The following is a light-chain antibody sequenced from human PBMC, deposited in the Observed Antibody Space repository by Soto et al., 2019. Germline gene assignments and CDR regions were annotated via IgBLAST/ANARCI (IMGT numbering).Light chain of an antibody. CDR1: RGVGTSY. CDR2: GPS. J-gene: IGKJ2*01. CDR3: QQYVRSPL. V-gene: IGKV3-20*01. Sequence: ENVLTQSPGTLSLSPGETASLSCRASRGVGTSYLAWYQQKPGQAPRLLLYGPSNRATGIPDRFSGSGSGTDFTLTISGLEPEDFAVYFCQQYVRSPLFGQGTKLEIK.